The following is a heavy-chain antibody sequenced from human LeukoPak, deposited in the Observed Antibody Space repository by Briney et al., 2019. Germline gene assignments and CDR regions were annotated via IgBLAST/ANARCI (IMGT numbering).Heavy chain of an antibody. CDR3: ARDQPTEVDGYNP. CDR1: GFTVSSNY. V-gene: IGHV3-53*01. D-gene: IGHD5-24*01. Sequence: GGSLRLSCAASGFTVSSNYMSWVRQAPGKGLEWVSVIYSGGSTYYADSVKGRFTISRDNSKNTLYLQMNSLRAEDTAVYYCARDQPTEVDGYNPWGQGTLVTVSS. J-gene: IGHJ5*02. CDR2: IYSGGST.